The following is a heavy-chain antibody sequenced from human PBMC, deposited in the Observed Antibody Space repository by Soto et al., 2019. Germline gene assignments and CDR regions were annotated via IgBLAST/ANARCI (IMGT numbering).Heavy chain of an antibody. CDR3: ARHGLPSYLVVVPAAWSFPAFSGYYFDY. Sequence: SETLSLTCTVSGGSISSSSYYWGWIRQPPGKGLEWIGSIYYSGSTYYNPSLKSRVTISVDTSKNQFSLKLSSVTAADTAVYYCARHGLPSYLVVVPAAWSFPAFSGYYFDYWGQGTLVTVSS. V-gene: IGHV4-39*01. CDR1: GGSISSSSYY. D-gene: IGHD2-2*01. J-gene: IGHJ4*02. CDR2: IYYSGST.